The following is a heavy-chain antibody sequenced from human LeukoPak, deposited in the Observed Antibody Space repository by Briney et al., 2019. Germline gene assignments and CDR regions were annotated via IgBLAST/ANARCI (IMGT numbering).Heavy chain of an antibody. D-gene: IGHD4-11*01. Sequence: GGSLRLSCAASGFTFSSYGMHWVRQAPGKGLEWVAFIRYDGSNKYYADSVKGRFTISRDNAKNSLYLQMNSLRAEDTAVYYCARAAREVTTLYYYYMDVWGKGTTVTVSS. J-gene: IGHJ6*03. CDR2: IRYDGSNK. CDR1: GFTFSSYG. V-gene: IGHV3-30*02. CDR3: ARAAREVTTLYYYYMDV.